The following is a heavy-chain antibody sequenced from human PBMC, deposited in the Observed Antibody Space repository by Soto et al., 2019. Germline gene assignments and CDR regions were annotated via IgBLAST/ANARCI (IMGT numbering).Heavy chain of an antibody. J-gene: IGHJ6*02. CDR2: ISYDGSNK. CDR1: GFTFSSYA. Sequence: QVQLVESGGGVVQPGRSLRLSCAASGFTFSSYAMHWVRQAPGKGLEWVAVISYDGSNKYYADSVKGRFTISRDNSKNTLYLQMNSLRAEDTDVYYCATYHYCISTSCYWYYYYGMDVWGQGTTVTVSS. D-gene: IGHD2-2*01. CDR3: ATYHYCISTSCYWYYYYGMDV. V-gene: IGHV3-30-3*01.